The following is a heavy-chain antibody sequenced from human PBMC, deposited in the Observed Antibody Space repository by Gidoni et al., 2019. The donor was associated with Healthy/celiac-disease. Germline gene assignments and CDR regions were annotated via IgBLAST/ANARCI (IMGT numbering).Heavy chain of an antibody. Sequence: EVQLVESGGGLVQPGRSLRLSCAASGFTFDDYAMHWVRQAPGKGLEWVSGISLNSGSIGYADSVKGRFTISRDNAKNSLYLQMNSLRAEDTALYYCAKAHGFGEVGDAFDIWGQGTMVTVSS. J-gene: IGHJ3*02. V-gene: IGHV3-9*01. D-gene: IGHD3-10*01. CDR2: ISLNSGSI. CDR3: AKAHGFGEVGDAFDI. CDR1: GFTFDDYA.